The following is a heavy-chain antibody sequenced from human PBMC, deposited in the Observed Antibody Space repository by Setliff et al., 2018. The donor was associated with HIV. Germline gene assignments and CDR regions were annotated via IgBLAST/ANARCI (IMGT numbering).Heavy chain of an antibody. CDR1: GDTFSNSA. CDR2: IIPLYGTS. J-gene: IGHJ5*02. Sequence: ASVKVSCKASGDTFSNSAIYWVRQAPGQGLEWMGGIIPLYGTSNYAQAFTGRFFFSVDTAVATAYLQINNLKTEDTAVYFCARGLYGDYGGDLNWLDPWGHGTRVTVSS. CDR3: ARGLYGDYGGDLNWLDP. V-gene: IGHV7-4-1*02. D-gene: IGHD4-17*01.